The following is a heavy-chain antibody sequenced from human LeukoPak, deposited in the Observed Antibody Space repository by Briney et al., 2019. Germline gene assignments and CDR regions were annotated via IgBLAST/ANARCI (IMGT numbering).Heavy chain of an antibody. CDR1: GFTFSTYN. V-gene: IGHV3-21*06. Sequence: GGSLTLSCAASGFTFSTYNMNWVRQAPGKGLEWVSSITSGGAYTYYADSVKGRVTTSRDNAKNSLSLQLSSLRAEDTAVYYCARGHYDILTASYKWTPDYWGQGILVTVSS. CDR3: ARGHYDILTASYKWTPDY. D-gene: IGHD3-9*01. J-gene: IGHJ4*02. CDR2: ITSGGAYT.